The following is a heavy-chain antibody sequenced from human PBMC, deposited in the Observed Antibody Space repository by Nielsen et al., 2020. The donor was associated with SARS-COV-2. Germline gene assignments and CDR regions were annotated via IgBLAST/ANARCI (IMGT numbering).Heavy chain of an antibody. Sequence: GESLKISCAASGFTFSIYAMTWVRQAPGRGLEWVSTNTGSGGATHYADSVKGRFTISRDNSKNTLYLQMNSLRAEDTAVHYCARLSGNYGYDYWGQGTLVTVSS. V-gene: IGHV3-23*01. CDR2: NTGSGGAT. D-gene: IGHD5-18*01. CDR1: GFTFSIYA. CDR3: ARLSGNYGYDY. J-gene: IGHJ4*02.